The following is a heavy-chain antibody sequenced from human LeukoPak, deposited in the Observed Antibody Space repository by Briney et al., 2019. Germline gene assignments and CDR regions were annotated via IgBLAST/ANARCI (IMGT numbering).Heavy chain of an antibody. J-gene: IGHJ6*04. V-gene: IGHV1-2*04. CDR3: ARGLEVTMVWGRVSYGMDV. CDR2: INPNSGGT. CDR1: GYTFTGYY. D-gene: IGHD3-10*01. Sequence: ASVKVSCKASGYTFTGYYMHWVRQAPGQGLEWMGWINPNSGGTNYAQKFQGWVTMTRDTSISTAYMELSRLRSDDTAVYYCARGLEVTMVWGRVSYGMDVWGKGTTVTVSS.